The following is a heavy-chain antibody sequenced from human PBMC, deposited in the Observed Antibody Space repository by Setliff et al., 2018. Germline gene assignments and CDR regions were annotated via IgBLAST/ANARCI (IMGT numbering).Heavy chain of an antibody. CDR2: FTPILLTP. V-gene: IGHV1-69*06. Sequence: SVKVSCKASGGTFDSYSFTWLRQAPGQGLEWVGGFTPILLTPNYAQKFQGRITITADKSTSTAYMELSGLRSDDTAVYFCARHSGRYYVPGTFDSWGQGTLVTVSS. J-gene: IGHJ4*02. D-gene: IGHD1-26*01. CDR3: ARHSGRYYVPGTFDS. CDR1: GGTFDSYS.